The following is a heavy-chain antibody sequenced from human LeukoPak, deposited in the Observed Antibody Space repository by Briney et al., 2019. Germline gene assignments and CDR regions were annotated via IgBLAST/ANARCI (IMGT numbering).Heavy chain of an antibody. J-gene: IGHJ4*02. D-gene: IGHD2/OR15-2a*01. V-gene: IGHV4-39*01. Sequence: SETLSLTCTVSGASITSSSYYWAWIRQPPGKRLEWIGSIYYTGDTYYNPSLKSRVTLSVDTARNQFSLRLTSVTAADMAVCYCASSLEGVIAGLFDYWGQGTLVPVSS. CDR2: IYYTGDT. CDR1: GASITSSSYY. CDR3: ASSLEGVIAGLFDY.